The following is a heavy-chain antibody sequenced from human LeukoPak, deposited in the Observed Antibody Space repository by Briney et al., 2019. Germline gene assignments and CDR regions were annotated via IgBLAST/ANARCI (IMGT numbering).Heavy chain of an antibody. Sequence: ASVKVSCKASGYTFTDYYMHWVRQAPGQGLEWVGSFNPYSGASKEAQKLQGRVTMTGDTSISTAYLQLGRVIGDDTAVYYCAKNGDYGYAMDVRGQGTTVTVSS. D-gene: IGHD4-17*01. CDR2: FNPYSGAS. V-gene: IGHV1-2*02. CDR3: AKNGDYGYAMDV. CDR1: GYTFTDYY. J-gene: IGHJ6*02.